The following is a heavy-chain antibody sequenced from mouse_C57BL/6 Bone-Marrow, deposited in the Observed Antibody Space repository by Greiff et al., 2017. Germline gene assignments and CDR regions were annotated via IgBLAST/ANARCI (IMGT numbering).Heavy chain of an antibody. CDR1: GFTFSSYA. D-gene: IGHD1-1*01. CDR2: ISSGGDYI. Sequence: EVKLMESGEGLVKPGGSLKLSCAASGFTFSSYAMSWVRQTPEKRLEWVAYISSGGDYIYYADTVKGRFTISRDNARNTLYLQMSSLKSEDTAMYYCTREGTTVGVDYWGQGTTLTVSS. V-gene: IGHV5-9-1*02. J-gene: IGHJ2*01. CDR3: TREGTTVGVDY.